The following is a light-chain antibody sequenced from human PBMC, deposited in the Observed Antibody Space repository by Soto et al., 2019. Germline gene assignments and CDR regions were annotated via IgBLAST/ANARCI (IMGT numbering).Light chain of an antibody. CDR1: QSISNY. CDR2: AAS. Sequence: DIQMTQSPSSRSASVGDGVTITCRASQSISNYVNWYQQKPGKAPKLLIYAASRLQSGVPSSFSGTGSRTDFTLTISSLQPEDFATYYCQETFSTPSFTFGGGTKVEI. J-gene: IGKJ4*01. V-gene: IGKV1-39*01. CDR3: QETFSTPSFT.